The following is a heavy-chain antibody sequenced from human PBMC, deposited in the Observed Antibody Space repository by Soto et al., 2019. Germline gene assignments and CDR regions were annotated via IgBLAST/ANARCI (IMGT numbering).Heavy chain of an antibody. Sequence: QVQLVQSGAEVQKPGSSVKVSCKASGGTFSSYAISWVRQAPGQGLEWMGGIIPIFGTANYAQKFQGRVTITADESTSTAYMELSSLRSEDTAVYYCARGSGLYYDSSGYYLYYFDYWGQGTLVTVSS. CDR3: ARGSGLYYDSSGYYLYYFDY. J-gene: IGHJ4*02. CDR1: GGTFSSYA. V-gene: IGHV1-69*01. CDR2: IIPIFGTA. D-gene: IGHD3-22*01.